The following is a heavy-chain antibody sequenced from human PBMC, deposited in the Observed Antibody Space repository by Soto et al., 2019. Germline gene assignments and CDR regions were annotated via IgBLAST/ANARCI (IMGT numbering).Heavy chain of an antibody. Sequence: GGSLRLSCAPSGFTFSSYAMSWVRQAPGKGLEWVSGISGSGGSIYYADSVKGRFTISRDNSKNTLFLQMNSLRAEDTAVYYCAQAFSFFGEGMDVWGQGTTVTVSS. CDR2: ISGSGGSI. D-gene: IGHD3-10*01. CDR3: AQAFSFFGEGMDV. V-gene: IGHV3-23*01. J-gene: IGHJ6*02. CDR1: GFTFSSYA.